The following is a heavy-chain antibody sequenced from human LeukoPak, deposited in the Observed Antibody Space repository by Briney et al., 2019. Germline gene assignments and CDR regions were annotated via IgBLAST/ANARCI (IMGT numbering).Heavy chain of an antibody. V-gene: IGHV3-23*01. CDR2: ISGSGGST. J-gene: IGHJ4*02. D-gene: IGHD1-1*01. Sequence: PGGSLRLSCAASGFTFSSYAMSWVRQAPGKGLEWVSAISGSGGSTYYADSVKGRFTISRDNSKNTLYLQMNSLRTEDTAVYYCVKKHQPGTTGTPCDYWGQGTLVTVSS. CDR1: GFTFSSYA. CDR3: VKKHQPGTTGTPCDY.